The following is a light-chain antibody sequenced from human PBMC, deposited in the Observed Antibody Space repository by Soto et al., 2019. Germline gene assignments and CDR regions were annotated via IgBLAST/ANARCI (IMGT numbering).Light chain of an antibody. CDR2: WAS. CDR1: QSFLYSSNNKNY. Sequence: IVMIQSPDTLAVSLGERATINCKSSQSFLYSSNNKNYLVWYQQKPGQPPKLLLYWASTRESGVPDRFSGSGSGTDFTLTISSLQAEDVAVYYCQQYYSTPLTFGGGTKVDI. J-gene: IGKJ4*01. V-gene: IGKV4-1*01. CDR3: QQYYSTPLT.